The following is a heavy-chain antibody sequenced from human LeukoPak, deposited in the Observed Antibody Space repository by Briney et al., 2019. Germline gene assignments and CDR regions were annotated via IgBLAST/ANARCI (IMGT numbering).Heavy chain of an antibody. J-gene: IGHJ3*02. CDR3: ARRQYYYDSSGYYTPRDAFDI. D-gene: IGHD3-22*01. Sequence: GESLKISCKGSGYSFTSYWIGWVRQMPGKGLEWMGIIYPGDSDTRYSPSFQGQVTISADKSISTAYLQWSSLKASDTAMYYCARRQYYYDSSGYYTPRDAFDIWGQGTMVTVSS. CDR1: GYSFTSYW. V-gene: IGHV5-51*01. CDR2: IYPGDSDT.